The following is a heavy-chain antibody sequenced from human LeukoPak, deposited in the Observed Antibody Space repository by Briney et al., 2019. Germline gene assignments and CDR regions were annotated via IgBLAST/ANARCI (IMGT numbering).Heavy chain of an antibody. J-gene: IGHJ3*02. D-gene: IGHD3-3*01. CDR3: ARGWRSLYYDFWSGYDLDAFDI. Sequence: SETLSLTCTVSGGSISSGGYYWSWIRQHPGKGLEWIGYIYYSGSTYYNPSLKSRVTISIDTSKNQFSLKLSSVTAADTAVYYCARGWRSLYYDFWSGYDLDAFDIWGQGTMVTVSS. V-gene: IGHV4-31*03. CDR1: GGSISSGGYY. CDR2: IYYSGST.